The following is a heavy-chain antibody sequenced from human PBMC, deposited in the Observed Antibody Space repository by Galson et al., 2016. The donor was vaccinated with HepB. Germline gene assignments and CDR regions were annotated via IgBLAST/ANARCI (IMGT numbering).Heavy chain of an antibody. Sequence: SGYTFTGYHIHWVRQAPGQGLEWMGWINPKSGETIYAQKFQGRDTITMDTATTTVYMELSWLRPDETALFYCWRDWRDIAGNTRTVKFSAMDVWGQGTTVTGSS. CDR3: WRDWRDIAGNTRTVKFSAMDV. V-gene: IGHV1-2*02. J-gene: IGHJ6*02. CDR2: INPKSGET. D-gene: IGHD2-15*01. CDR1: GYTFTGYH.